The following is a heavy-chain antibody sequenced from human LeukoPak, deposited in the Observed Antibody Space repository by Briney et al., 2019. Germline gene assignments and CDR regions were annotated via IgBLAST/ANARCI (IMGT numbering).Heavy chain of an antibody. CDR3: ARDEIAVAGTSVGY. V-gene: IGHV1-2*02. Sequence: GASVKVSCKASGYTFTGYYMHWVRQAPGQGLEWMGWINPNSGGTNYAQKFQGRVTMTRDTSISTAYMELSRLTSDDTAVYYCARDEIAVAGTSVGYWGQGPLVTVSS. CDR1: GYTFTGYY. J-gene: IGHJ4*02. CDR2: INPNSGGT. D-gene: IGHD6-19*01.